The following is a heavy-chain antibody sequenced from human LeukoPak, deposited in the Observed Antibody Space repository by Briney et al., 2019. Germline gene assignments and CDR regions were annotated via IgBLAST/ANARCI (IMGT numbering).Heavy chain of an antibody. CDR2: INPNSGGT. D-gene: IGHD3-10*01. J-gene: IGHJ4*02. CDR3: ASGRGSGGLR. V-gene: IGHV1-2*02. Sequence: ASVKVSCKASGYTFNFYFMQWVRQAPGQGLEWMGWINPNSGGTNYAQKFQGRVTMTLDTSNSAAYMELTSLTPDDTAIYYCASGRGSGGLRWGQGTLVTVSS. CDR1: GYTFNFYF.